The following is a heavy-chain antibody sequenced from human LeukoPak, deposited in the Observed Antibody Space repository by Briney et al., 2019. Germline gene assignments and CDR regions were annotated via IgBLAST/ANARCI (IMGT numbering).Heavy chain of an antibody. CDR2: IYYRGST. J-gene: IGHJ4*02. CDR1: GGSISNTDYY. D-gene: IGHD3-10*01. V-gene: IGHV4-39*07. Sequence: SETLSLTCTVSGGSISNTDYYWGWIRQSPGKGLEWIGNIYYRGSTYYNPSLKSRVTISVDTSKNQFSLKVTSVTAADTAVYYCARGRLTYYYGSGSPRGFDYWGQGTLVTVSS. CDR3: ARGRLTYYYGSGSPRGFDY.